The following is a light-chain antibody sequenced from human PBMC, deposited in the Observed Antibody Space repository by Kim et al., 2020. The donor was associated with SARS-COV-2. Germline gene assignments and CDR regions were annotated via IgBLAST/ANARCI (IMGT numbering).Light chain of an antibody. Sequence: NFMLTQPHSVSESPGKTVTISCTRSSGSIASNYVQWYQQRPGSAPTTVIYEDNQRPSGVPDRFSGSIDSSSNSASLTISGLKTDDEADYYCQSYDSSIYVVFGGGTQLTVL. J-gene: IGLJ2*01. CDR1: SGSIASNY. CDR3: QSYDSSIYVV. CDR2: EDN. V-gene: IGLV6-57*03.